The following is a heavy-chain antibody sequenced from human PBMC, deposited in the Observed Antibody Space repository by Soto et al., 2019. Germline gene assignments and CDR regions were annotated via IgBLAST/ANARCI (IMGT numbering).Heavy chain of an antibody. V-gene: IGHV3-23*01. J-gene: IGHJ4*02. Sequence: GGSLRLSCAASGFTFSSYAMYWVRQAPGKGLEWVSAFSDKAYYADSVKGRFTISRDNSKNTLYLQMNSLRAEDTAVYYCAKLRVRDGPDYWGQGTLVTVSS. CDR2: FSDKA. CDR3: AKLRVRDGPDY. CDR1: GFTFSSYA.